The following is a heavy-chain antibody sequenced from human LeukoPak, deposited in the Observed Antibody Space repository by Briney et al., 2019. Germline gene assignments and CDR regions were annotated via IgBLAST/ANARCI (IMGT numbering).Heavy chain of an antibody. CDR1: GYTFTNYW. Sequence: GESLNISCTGSGYTFTNYWIGWVGQMPGKGLEWMAVAYPGDSDARYSPSFQGQLTLLADKTINTAYLQWSSLKASDTAMSFCARLQRGTQRATYDMWGQGTMVIVSS. J-gene: IGHJ3*02. V-gene: IGHV5-51*01. CDR3: ARLQRGTQRATYDM. CDR2: AYPGDSDA. D-gene: IGHD1-1*01.